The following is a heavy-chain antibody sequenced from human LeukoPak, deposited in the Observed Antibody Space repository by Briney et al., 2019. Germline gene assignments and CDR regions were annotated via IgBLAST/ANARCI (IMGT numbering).Heavy chain of an antibody. CDR3: ARDGRYSTTGDWFDP. J-gene: IGHJ5*02. CDR1: GGTFSSYA. D-gene: IGHD3-9*01. CDR2: IIPIFGTA. Sequence: SVKVSCKASGGTFSSYAISWVRQAPGQGLEWMGGIIPIFGTANYAQKFQGRVTITADESTSTAYMELSSLRSEDTAVYYCARDGRYSTTGDWFDPWGQGTLVTVSS. V-gene: IGHV1-69*13.